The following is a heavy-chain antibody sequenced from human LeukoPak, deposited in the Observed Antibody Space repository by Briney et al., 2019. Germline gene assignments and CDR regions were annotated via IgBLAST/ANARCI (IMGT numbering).Heavy chain of an antibody. CDR2: INRDGSIT. D-gene: IGHD4-17*01. V-gene: IGHV3-74*01. CDR1: GFTFSTYW. J-gene: IGHJ2*01. CDR3: ARWWSYGDYSRYFDL. Sequence: GGSLRLSCAASGFTFSTYWMHWVRHAPGKGLVWVSRINRDGSITSYADSVKGRFTISRDNAKNTLYLQMNSLRAEDTAVYYCARWWSYGDYSRYFDLWGRGTLVTVSS.